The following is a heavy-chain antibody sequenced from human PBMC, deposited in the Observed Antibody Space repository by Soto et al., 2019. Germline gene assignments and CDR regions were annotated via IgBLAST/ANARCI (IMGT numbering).Heavy chain of an antibody. CDR2: ISSSGDSA. D-gene: IGHD4-17*01. CDR1: GFIFSTYA. J-gene: IGHJ3*02. CDR3: AHPRGYGVFDAVDI. V-gene: IGHV3-23*01. Sequence: VGSLRLSCAASGFIFSTYAMNWVRQAPGKGLEWVSAISSSGDSAYYAESVRGRFTISRDNSINTLYLQMRSLRPEDTAVYYCAHPRGYGVFDAVDIWGQGTMVTVSS.